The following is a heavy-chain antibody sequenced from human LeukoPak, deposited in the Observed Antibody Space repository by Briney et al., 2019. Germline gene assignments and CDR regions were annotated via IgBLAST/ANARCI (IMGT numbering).Heavy chain of an antibody. Sequence: GGSLRLSCAASGFTFSSYSMNWVRQPPGKGLEWVSSISSISSYIYYADSVKGRFTISRDNAKNSLYLQMNSLRAEDTAVYYCARDYDFWSGYLGYWGQGTLVTVSS. V-gene: IGHV3-21*01. D-gene: IGHD3-3*01. CDR3: ARDYDFWSGYLGY. CDR2: ISSISSYI. CDR1: GFTFSSYS. J-gene: IGHJ4*02.